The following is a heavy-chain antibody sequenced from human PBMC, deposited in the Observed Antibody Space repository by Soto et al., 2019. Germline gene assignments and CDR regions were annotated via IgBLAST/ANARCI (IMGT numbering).Heavy chain of an antibody. D-gene: IGHD6-6*01. CDR1: GGSISSYY. V-gene: IGHV4-59*01. Sequence: SETLSLTCTVSGGSISSYYWSWIRQPPGKGLEWIGYIYYSGSTNYNPSLKSRVTISVDTSKNQFSLKLSSVTAADTAVYYCARDLGSIAAPDGPSGYYYYGMDVWGQGTTVNVS. J-gene: IGHJ6*02. CDR2: IYYSGST. CDR3: ARDLGSIAAPDGPSGYYYYGMDV.